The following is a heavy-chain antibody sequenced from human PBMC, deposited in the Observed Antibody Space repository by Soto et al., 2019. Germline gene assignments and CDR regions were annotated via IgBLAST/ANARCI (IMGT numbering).Heavy chain of an antibody. D-gene: IGHD2-2*03. Sequence: QVQLQESGPGLVKPSETLSLTCTVSGGSVSSGSYYWSWIRQPPGKGLEWIGYIYYSGSTNYNPSLKSRVTISLDASKYQFSLKLSSVTAADTAVYYCARDVDINAFDIWGQGTKVTFSS. CDR3: ARDVDINAFDI. J-gene: IGHJ3*02. CDR2: IYYSGST. CDR1: GGSVSSGSYY. V-gene: IGHV4-61*01.